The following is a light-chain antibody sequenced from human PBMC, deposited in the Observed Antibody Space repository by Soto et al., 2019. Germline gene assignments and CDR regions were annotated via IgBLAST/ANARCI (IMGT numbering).Light chain of an antibody. V-gene: IGKV3-20*01. CDR3: QQYGSSSIT. CDR2: GAS. Sequence: EIVLTQSPGTLSLSPGERATLSCRVSQSVSSSYLAWYQQKPGQAPRLLIYGASSRATGIPDRCSGSGSGTDFTLTISRLEPEDFAVYYCQQYGSSSITFGQGTRLEIK. CDR1: QSVSSSY. J-gene: IGKJ5*01.